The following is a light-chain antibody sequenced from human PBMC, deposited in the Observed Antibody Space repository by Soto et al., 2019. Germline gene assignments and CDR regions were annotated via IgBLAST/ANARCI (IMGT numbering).Light chain of an antibody. CDR1: QGISNY. CDR3: QKYTNVPT. J-gene: IGKJ4*01. V-gene: IGKV1-27*01. CDR2: AAS. Sequence: DIQMTQSPSSLSASVGDRVTITCRASQGISNYLAWYQQIPGKVPKLLISAASTLQSGLPSRFSGSGSGTDFPLTISSLQPEDVATYYCQKYTNVPTFGGGTKVEIK.